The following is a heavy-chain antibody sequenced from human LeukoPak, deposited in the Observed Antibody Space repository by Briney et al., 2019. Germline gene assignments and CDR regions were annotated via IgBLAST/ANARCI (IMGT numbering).Heavy chain of an antibody. J-gene: IGHJ6*02. D-gene: IGHD2-21*02. CDR1: GFTFSNYA. Sequence: GGSLRLSCAASGFTFSNYAMNWVRQAPGKGLEWVAVISYDGSNKYYADSVKGRFTISRDNSKNTLYLQMNSLRAEDTAVYYCARQIRVTAIGYYYYGMDVWGQGTTVTVSS. CDR2: ISYDGSNK. V-gene: IGHV3-30-3*01. CDR3: ARQIRVTAIGYYYYGMDV.